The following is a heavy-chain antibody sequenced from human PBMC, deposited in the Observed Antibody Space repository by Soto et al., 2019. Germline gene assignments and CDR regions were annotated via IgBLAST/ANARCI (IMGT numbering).Heavy chain of an antibody. V-gene: IGHV4-39*01. CDR2: IYYSGST. CDR1: RGSVRSSTYA. D-gene: IGHD2-2*02. Sequence: HSDSLSLACAVCRGSVRSSTYAWAWIRQPPGKGLEWIGSIYYSGSTYYRPSLKSRVTISVDTSKNQFSLKLSSVTAADTAVYYCARQVPAAIRLGWFDPWGQGTLVTVSS. J-gene: IGHJ5*02. CDR3: ARQVPAAIRLGWFDP.